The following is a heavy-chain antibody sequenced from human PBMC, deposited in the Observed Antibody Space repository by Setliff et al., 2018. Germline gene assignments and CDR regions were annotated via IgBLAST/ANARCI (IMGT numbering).Heavy chain of an antibody. CDR2: IIPILGIA. CDR1: GGTFSSYA. D-gene: IGHD3-22*01. CDR3: ARDLPLYYYDSSGQRGRAFDI. J-gene: IGHJ3*02. Sequence: ASVKVSCKASGGTFSSYAISWVRQAPGQGLEWMGGIIPILGIANYAQRFQGRVTITADESTSTAYMELSSLRSEDTAVYYCARDLPLYYYDSSGQRGRAFDIWGQGTMVTVSS. V-gene: IGHV1-69*10.